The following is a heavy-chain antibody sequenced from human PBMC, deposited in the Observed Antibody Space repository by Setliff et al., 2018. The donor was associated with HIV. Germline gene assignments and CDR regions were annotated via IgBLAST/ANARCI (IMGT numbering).Heavy chain of an antibody. CDR3: ARDVTVRLSVEYYFDY. D-gene: IGHD2-15*01. J-gene: IGHJ4*02. V-gene: IGHV3-30*04. CDR1: GFTFSSYA. CDR2: ISYDGINK. Sequence: GGSLRLSCAASGFTFSSYAMHWVRQAPGKGLEWVAVISYDGINKYYADSVKGRFTISRDNSKNTLYLQMNSLRAEDTAVYYCARDVTVRLSVEYYFDYWGQGTLVTVSS.